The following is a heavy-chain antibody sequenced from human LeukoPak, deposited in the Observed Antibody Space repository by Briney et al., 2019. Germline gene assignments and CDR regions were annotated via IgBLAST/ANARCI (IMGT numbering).Heavy chain of an antibody. D-gene: IGHD2-2*01. Sequence: GGSLRLSCAASGFTFSSFAMSWVRQAPGKGLEWVSAISGSGGSTYYADSVKGRFTISRDNSKNTLYLQMNSLRAEDTAVYYCAKLGLGYCSSTSCWAAYWGQGTLVTVSS. J-gene: IGHJ4*02. V-gene: IGHV3-23*01. CDR3: AKLGLGYCSSTSCWAAY. CDR1: GFTFSSFA. CDR2: ISGSGGST.